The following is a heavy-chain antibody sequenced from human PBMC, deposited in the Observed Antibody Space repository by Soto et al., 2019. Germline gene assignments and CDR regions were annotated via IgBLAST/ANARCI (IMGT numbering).Heavy chain of an antibody. V-gene: IGHV4-34*01. D-gene: IGHD3-22*01. CDR1: GGSFSGYY. Sequence: PSETLSLTCAISGGSFSGYYWSWIRQPPGRGLEWIGEINHSGSTNYNPSLKSRVTISVDTSKNQFSLKLSSVTAADTAVYYCARGHDSSGYYYVEFDYWGQGTLVTVSS. J-gene: IGHJ4*02. CDR3: ARGHDSSGYYYVEFDY. CDR2: INHSGST.